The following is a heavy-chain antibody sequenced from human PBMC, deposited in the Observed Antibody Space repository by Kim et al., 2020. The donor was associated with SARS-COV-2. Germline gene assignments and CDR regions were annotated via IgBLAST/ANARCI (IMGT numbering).Heavy chain of an antibody. V-gene: IGHV3-23*01. D-gene: IGHD3-3*01. CDR3: AKGGGSGYYYEYHFDY. Sequence: SVKGRFTISRTNLRNTLYLQMNSLRADDTAVYFCAKGGGSGYYYEYHFDYWGQGTLVTVSS. J-gene: IGHJ4*02.